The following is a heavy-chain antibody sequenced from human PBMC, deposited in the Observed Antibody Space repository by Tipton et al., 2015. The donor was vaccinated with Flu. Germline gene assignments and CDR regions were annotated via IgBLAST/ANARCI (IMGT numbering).Heavy chain of an antibody. V-gene: IGHV1-46*01. Sequence: QLVQSGAEVKKPGASVKVSCKASGYTFTSYYMHWVRQAPGQGLEWMGIINPSGGSTSYAQKFQGRVTMTRDTSTSTVYMELSSLRSGDTAVYYGARDSSLGDMIALGGGGSINWYFDLWGRGTLVTVSS. CDR1: GYTFTSYY. CDR2: INPSGGST. D-gene: IGHD3-16*01. CDR3: ARDSSLGDMIALGGGGSINWYFDL. J-gene: IGHJ2*01.